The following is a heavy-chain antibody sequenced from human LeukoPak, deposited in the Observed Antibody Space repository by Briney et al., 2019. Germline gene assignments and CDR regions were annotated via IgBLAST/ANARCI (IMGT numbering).Heavy chain of an antibody. CDR2: IIPILGIA. J-gene: IGHJ3*02. V-gene: IGHV1-69*04. CDR3: ARDRDIVVVVAAATGAFDI. Sequence: SVKVSCKASGGTFSSYAISWVRQAPGQGLEWMGRIIPILGIANYAQKFQGRVTITADKSTSTAYMELSSLRSEDTAVYYCARDRDIVVVVAAATGAFDIWGQGTMVTVSS. D-gene: IGHD2-15*01. CDR1: GGTFSSYA.